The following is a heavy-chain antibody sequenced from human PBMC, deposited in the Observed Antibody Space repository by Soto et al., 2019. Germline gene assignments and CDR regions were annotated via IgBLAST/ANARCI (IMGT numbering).Heavy chain of an antibody. V-gene: IGHV5-10-1*01. J-gene: IGHJ4*02. D-gene: IGHD2-21*02. CDR3: ASHRHPDSPFMVVTPMGLDY. CDR2: IDPSDSYT. Sequence: GESLKISCETSGYSFTNFWISWVRQMPGKGLEWMGRIDPSDSYTNYSPSVQGHVTFSADESMNTAYLQWSSLKASDTAMYYCASHRHPDSPFMVVTPMGLDYWAQGTLVTVSS. CDR1: GYSFTNFW.